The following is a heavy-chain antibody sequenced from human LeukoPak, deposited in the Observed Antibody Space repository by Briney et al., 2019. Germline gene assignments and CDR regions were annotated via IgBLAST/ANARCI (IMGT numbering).Heavy chain of an antibody. V-gene: IGHV1-69*05. CDR3: TSGYCSGGSCGLYYYYCYMDV. CDR1: GGTFSSYA. CDR2: IIPIFGTA. D-gene: IGHD2-15*01. Sequence: GASVKVSCKASGGTFSSYAISWVRQAPGQGLEWMGGIIPIFGTANYAQKFQGRVTITTDESTSTAHMELSSLRSWDTAVYYCTSGYCSGGSCGLYYYYCYMDVWGKGTTVTVSS. J-gene: IGHJ6*03.